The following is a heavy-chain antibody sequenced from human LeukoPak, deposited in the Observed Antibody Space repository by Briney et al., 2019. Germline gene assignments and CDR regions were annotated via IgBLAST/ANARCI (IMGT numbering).Heavy chain of an antibody. D-gene: IGHD6-19*01. CDR2: ISYDGSNK. CDR3: ARDGSGWYGHRPDRYFDY. CDR1: GFTFSSYA. V-gene: IGHV3-30*04. Sequence: PGGSLRLSCAASGFTFSSYAMHWVRQAPGKGLEWVAVISYDGSNKYYADSVKGRFTISRDNSKNTLYLQMNSLRAEDTAVYYCARDGSGWYGHRPDRYFDYWGQGTLVTVSS. J-gene: IGHJ4*02.